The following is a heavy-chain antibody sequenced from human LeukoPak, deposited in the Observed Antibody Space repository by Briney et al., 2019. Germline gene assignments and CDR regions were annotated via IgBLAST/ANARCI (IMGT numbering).Heavy chain of an antibody. J-gene: IGHJ5*02. V-gene: IGHV1-69*13. D-gene: IGHD3-22*01. CDR2: IIPIFGTA. CDR1: GGTFSSYA. CDR3: ARVYYYYSPPSWFDP. Sequence: SVKVSCKGSGGTFSSYAISWVRQAPGQGLEGMGGIIPIFGTANYAQKFQGRVTITADPSTSTAYLHLSSLRSEDTAVYYCARVYYYYSPPSWFDPWGQGTLVTVS.